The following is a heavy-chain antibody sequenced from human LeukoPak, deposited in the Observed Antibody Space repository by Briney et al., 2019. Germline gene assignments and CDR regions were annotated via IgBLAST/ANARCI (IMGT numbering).Heavy chain of an antibody. D-gene: IGHD4-17*01. CDR1: GYSFTSYW. Sequence: GESLKISCKGSGYSFTSYWIGWVRQMPGKGLEWMGIIYPGDSDTRYSPSFQGQVTISADKSISTAYLQWSSLKASDTAMYYCASTTVTAREKYYFEYWGQGTLVTVSS. J-gene: IGHJ4*02. CDR3: ASTTVTAREKYYFEY. V-gene: IGHV5-51*01. CDR2: IYPGDSDT.